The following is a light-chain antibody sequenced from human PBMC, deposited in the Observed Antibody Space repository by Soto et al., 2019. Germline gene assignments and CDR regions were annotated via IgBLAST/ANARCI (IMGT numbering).Light chain of an antibody. Sequence: EILLTQSPATLSLSPGERVTLSCRASQSVSNSLAWYQQKPGQPPRLLIYDVSNRAIGIPARFSGSGSGTDFTLTITSLEPEDFAVYFCHQRYNWPRVTFGQGTRLEIK. CDR1: QSVSNS. V-gene: IGKV3-11*01. CDR2: DVS. J-gene: IGKJ5*01. CDR3: HQRYNWPRVT.